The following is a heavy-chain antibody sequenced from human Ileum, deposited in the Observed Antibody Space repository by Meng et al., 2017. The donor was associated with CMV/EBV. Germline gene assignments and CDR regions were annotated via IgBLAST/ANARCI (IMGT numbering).Heavy chain of an antibody. V-gene: IGHV4-34*01. CDR1: GWSFIKYY. J-gene: IGHJ5*02. Sequence: QVQLVQGGARLLKPSEHLSLTGGVYGWSFIKYYWGWIGQYPGNGLVGSGEIDNSGTTYSHPSHDSRVTTSVDTSKNQFSLNLRSVTAADTAVYYCTRGADAYKSGRSWGQGTLVTVSS. CDR3: TRGADAYKSGRS. D-gene: IGHD5-24*01. CDR2: IDNSGTT.